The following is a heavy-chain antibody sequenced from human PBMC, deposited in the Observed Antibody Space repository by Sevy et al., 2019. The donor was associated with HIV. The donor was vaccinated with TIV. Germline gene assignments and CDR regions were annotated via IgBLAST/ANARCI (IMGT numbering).Heavy chain of an antibody. CDR1: GFTFDDYT. D-gene: IGHD2-15*01. CDR3: AKDTRYCSGGSCYLEVGAFDI. CDR2: ISWDGGRT. V-gene: IGHV3-43*01. Sequence: GGSLRLSCAASGFTFDDYTMHWVRQAPGKGLEWVSLISWDGGRTYYVDSVKGRFTISRDNSKNSLYLQMNSLRTEDTALYYCAKDTRYCSGGSCYLEVGAFDIWGQGTMVTVSS. J-gene: IGHJ3*02.